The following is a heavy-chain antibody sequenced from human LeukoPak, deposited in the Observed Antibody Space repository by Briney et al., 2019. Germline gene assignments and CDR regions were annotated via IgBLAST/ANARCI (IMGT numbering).Heavy chain of an antibody. J-gene: IGHJ3*02. CDR1: GFTFTSYW. V-gene: IGHV3-74*01. CDR3: ARPPALWFGEFDAFDI. CDR2: VDGDGSTT. D-gene: IGHD3-10*01. Sequence: TGGSLRLSCAASGFTFTSYWMHWVRQAPGKGLVWVSRVDGDGSTTTYADSVKGRFTISRDNAKNTLYLQMNSLRAEDTAVYYCARPPALWFGEFDAFDIWGQGTMVTVSS.